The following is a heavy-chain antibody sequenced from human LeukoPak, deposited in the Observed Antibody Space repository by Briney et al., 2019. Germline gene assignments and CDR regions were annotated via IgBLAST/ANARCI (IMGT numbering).Heavy chain of an antibody. D-gene: IGHD1-26*01. CDR3: AKAPTRYSFSHPTGVD. CDR1: GYTFTSYD. Sequence: ASVKVSCKASGYTFTSYDINWVRQATGQGLEWMGWMNPNSGNTGYAQKFQGRVTMTRNTSISTAYMELSSLRSEDTAVYYCAKAPTRYSFSHPTGVDWGQGTLVTVSS. V-gene: IGHV1-8*01. J-gene: IGHJ4*02. CDR2: MNPNSGNT.